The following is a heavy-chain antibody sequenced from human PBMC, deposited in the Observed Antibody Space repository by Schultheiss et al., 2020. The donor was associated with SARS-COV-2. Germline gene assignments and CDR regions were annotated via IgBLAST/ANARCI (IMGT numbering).Heavy chain of an antibody. D-gene: IGHD3-3*01. J-gene: IGHJ4*02. CDR2: IYTSGST. Sequence: SETLSLTCAVSGYSISSGYYWGWIRQPPGKGLEWIGRIYTSGSTNYNPSLKSRVTISVDTSKNQFSLKLSSVTAADTAVYYCARLRPKRFLEWLGYYFDYWGQGTLVTVSS. CDR3: ARLRPKRFLEWLGYYFDY. V-gene: IGHV4-38-2*01. CDR1: GYSISSGYY.